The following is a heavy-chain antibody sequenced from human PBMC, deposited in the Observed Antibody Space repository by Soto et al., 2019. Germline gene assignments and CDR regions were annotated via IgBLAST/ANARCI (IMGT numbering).Heavy chain of an antibody. V-gene: IGHV1-69*06. J-gene: IGHJ4*02. Sequence: SVKVSCKASGGTFSSYAISWVRQAPGRGLEWMGGIIPIFGTANYAQKFQGRVTITADKSTSTAYMELSSLRSEDTAVYYCATPYCTNGVCFKYYFDYWGQGTLVTVSS. D-gene: IGHD2-8*01. CDR1: GGTFSSYA. CDR3: ATPYCTNGVCFKYYFDY. CDR2: IIPIFGTA.